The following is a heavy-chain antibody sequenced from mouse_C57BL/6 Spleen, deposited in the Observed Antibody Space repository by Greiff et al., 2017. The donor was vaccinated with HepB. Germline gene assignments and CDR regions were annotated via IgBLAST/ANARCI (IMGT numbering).Heavy chain of an antibody. J-gene: IGHJ4*01. V-gene: IGHV5-17*01. Sequence: EVQLVESGGGLVKPGGSLKLSCAASGFTFSDYGMHWVRQAPEKGLEWVAYISSGSSTIYYADTVKGRFTISRDNAKNTLFLQMTSLRSEDTAMYYCTTVVPYYAMDYWGQGTSVTVSS. CDR2: ISSGSSTI. CDR1: GFTFSDYG. CDR3: TTVVPYYAMDY. D-gene: IGHD1-1*01.